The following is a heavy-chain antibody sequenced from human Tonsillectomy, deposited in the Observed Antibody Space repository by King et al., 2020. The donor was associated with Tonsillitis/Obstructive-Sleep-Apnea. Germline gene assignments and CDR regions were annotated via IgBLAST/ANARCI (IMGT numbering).Heavy chain of an antibody. D-gene: IGHD3-22*01. CDR1: GFTFSSYE. CDR2: ISSSGSTI. J-gene: IGHJ4*02. CDR3: ARVGYYYDSSGYPDPYDY. V-gene: IGHV3-48*03. Sequence: VQLVESGGGLVQPGGSLRLSCAASGFTFSSYEMNWVRQAPGKGREWVSYISSSGSTIYYADSVKGRFTISRDNAKNSLYLQMNSLRAEDTAVYYCARVGYYYDSSGYPDPYDYWGQGTLVTVSS.